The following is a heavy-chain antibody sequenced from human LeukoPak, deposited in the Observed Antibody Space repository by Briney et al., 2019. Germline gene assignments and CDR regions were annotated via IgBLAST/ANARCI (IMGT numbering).Heavy chain of an antibody. CDR2: INHSGST. J-gene: IGHJ4*02. CDR3: ARNARGFHY. D-gene: IGHD1-1*01. V-gene: IGHV4-34*01. CDR1: GGSFSGYY. Sequence: SETLSLTCAVYGGSFSGYYWSWIRQPPGKGLEWIGEINHSGSTNYNPSLKSRVTISVDTSKNQFSLKLSSVTAADTAVYYCARNARGFHYWGQGTLVTVSS.